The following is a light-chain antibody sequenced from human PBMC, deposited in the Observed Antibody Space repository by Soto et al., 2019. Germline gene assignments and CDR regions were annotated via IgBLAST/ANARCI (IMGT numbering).Light chain of an antibody. CDR2: SNN. CDR3: AAWDDSLNGFYV. CDR1: RSNIGSNT. Sequence: QSVLTQPPSASGTPGQRVTISCSGSRSNIGSNTVNWYQQLPGSAPKLLIYSNNQRPSGVPDRFSGSKSGTSASLAISGLRSEDEADYYCAAWDDSLNGFYVFGTGTKLT. J-gene: IGLJ1*01. V-gene: IGLV1-44*01.